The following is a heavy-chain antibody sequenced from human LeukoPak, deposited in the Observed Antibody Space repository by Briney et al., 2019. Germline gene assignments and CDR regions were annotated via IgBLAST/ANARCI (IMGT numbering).Heavy chain of an antibody. CDR2: SYYSGSA. J-gene: IGHJ4*02. CDR3: AREGGYSSSHFDY. CDR1: GGSISRSDYY. D-gene: IGHD6-6*01. V-gene: IGHV4-39*07. Sequence: SETLSLTCNVSGGSISRSDYYWGWIRQPPGKGLEWIGGSYYSGSAYYNPSLRSRVTISVDTSKNQFSLKLSSVTAADTAVYYCAREGGYSSSHFDYWGQGTLVTVSS.